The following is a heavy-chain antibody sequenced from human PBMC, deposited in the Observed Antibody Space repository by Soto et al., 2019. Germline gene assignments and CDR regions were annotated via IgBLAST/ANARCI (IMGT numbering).Heavy chain of an antibody. CDR2: IYYTGST. J-gene: IGHJ4*02. D-gene: IGHD3-16*01. CDR3: GGELDSAGLYGY. CDR1: GGSMRSYY. V-gene: IGHV4-59*01. Sequence: SESLSLTCSASGGSMRSYYWSWIRQPPGKRLEWVGYIYYTGSTNYNPYLRSRVTMTMDMSTKQSSLMLTSVTAADTAAYYCGGELDSAGLYGYWGQGTLVTVSS.